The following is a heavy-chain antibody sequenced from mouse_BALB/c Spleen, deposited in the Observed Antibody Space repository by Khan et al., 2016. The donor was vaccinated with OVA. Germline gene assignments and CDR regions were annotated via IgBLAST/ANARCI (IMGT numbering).Heavy chain of an antibody. Sequence: VQLKESGAELVRPGALVKLSCKASGFNIKDYYMHWVKQRPEQGLVWIGRIDPENGDTIYDPKFQGKASITSDTSSNTAYLQLSSLTSEDTAVYYGARDGYAPWLAYWGQGTLVTVSA. CDR2: IDPENGDT. CDR1: GFNIKDYY. V-gene: IGHV14-1*02. J-gene: IGHJ3*01. CDR3: ARDGYAPWLAY. D-gene: IGHD2-2*01.